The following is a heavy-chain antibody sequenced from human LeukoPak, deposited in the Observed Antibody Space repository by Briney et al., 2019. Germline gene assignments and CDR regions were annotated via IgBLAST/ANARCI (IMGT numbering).Heavy chain of an antibody. CDR2: IIPIFGTA. Sequence: SVKVSCKASGGTFSSYASSWVRQAPGQGLEWMGGIIPIFGTANYAQKFQGRVTITADESTSTAYMELSSLRSEDTAVYYCARGIYYGSGSYWYYYYMDVWGKGTTVTISS. CDR1: GGTFSSYA. CDR3: ARGIYYGSGSYWYYYYMDV. V-gene: IGHV1-69*13. J-gene: IGHJ6*03. D-gene: IGHD3-10*01.